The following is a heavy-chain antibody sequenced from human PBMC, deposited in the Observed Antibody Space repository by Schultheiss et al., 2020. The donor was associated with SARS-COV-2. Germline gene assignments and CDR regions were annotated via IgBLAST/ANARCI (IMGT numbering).Heavy chain of an antibody. CDR1: GGSVSSGSYY. J-gene: IGHJ5*02. CDR3: ARLSITPFDP. Sequence: SQTLSLTCTVSGGSVSSGSYYWSWIRQPPGKGLEWIGEINHSGSTNYNPSLKSRVTISVDTSKNQFSLKLSSVTAADTAVYYCARLSITPFDPWGQGTLVTVSS. D-gene: IGHD5-12*01. V-gene: IGHV4-39*07. CDR2: INHSGST.